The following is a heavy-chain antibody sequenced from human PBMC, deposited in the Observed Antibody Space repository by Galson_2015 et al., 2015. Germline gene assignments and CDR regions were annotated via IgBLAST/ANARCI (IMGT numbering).Heavy chain of an antibody. V-gene: IGHV3-48*02. CDR2: ISSISRSI. CDR3: AKGVVYCGGDCYRAFDL. D-gene: IGHD2-21*02. J-gene: IGHJ4*02. CDR1: GFTFGNHS. Sequence: SLRLSCAASGFTFGNHSMNWVRQAPGKGLEWVSYISSISRSIYYADSVKGRFTISRDNAKNSLYLQMNNLRDEDTAVYYCAKGVVYCGGDCYRAFDLWGQGPLLPVSS.